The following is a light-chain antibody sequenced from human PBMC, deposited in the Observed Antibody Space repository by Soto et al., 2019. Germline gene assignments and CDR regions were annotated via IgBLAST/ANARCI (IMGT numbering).Light chain of an antibody. CDR1: QDISHW. J-gene: IGKJ1*01. V-gene: IGKV1-5*01. CDR2: DAS. Sequence: DIQMTPIPPILPASAGDRVTITFRASQDISHWLAWYQQKPGKAPERLINDASTLQGGVPSRFSGSGSGTEFTLTISSLQPEDFATYYCQQYNAYCRFGQGTKVDIK. CDR3: QQYNAYCR.